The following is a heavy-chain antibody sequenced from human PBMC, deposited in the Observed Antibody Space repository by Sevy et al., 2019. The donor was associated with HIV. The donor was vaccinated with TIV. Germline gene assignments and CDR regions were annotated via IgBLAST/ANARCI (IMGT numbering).Heavy chain of an antibody. D-gene: IGHD3-3*01. CDR2: IRSKDATYAA. Sequence: GGSLRLSCAASGLRFSESAIHWVRHTSGKGLEWVGRIRSKDATYAAAYAASVIGRFTLSRVDSKNMGFLQMNSLKTEDTAIDCGVRREDFFSQREKYSFHLWGQGTMVTVSS. V-gene: IGHV3-73*01. CDR3: VRREDFFSQREKYSFHL. J-gene: IGHJ3*01. CDR1: GLRFSESA.